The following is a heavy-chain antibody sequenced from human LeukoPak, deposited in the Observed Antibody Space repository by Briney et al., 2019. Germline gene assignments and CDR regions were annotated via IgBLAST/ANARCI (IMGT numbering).Heavy chain of an antibody. V-gene: IGHV3-7*01. Sequence: PGGSLRLSCAASGFTFSNFWMSWVRQAPGKGLEWVANIKDDGSETYYMPSVRGRFTVSRDNAENSLFLQMNSLRAEDTAVYYCARDPAAWDFWGQGSLVTVSS. D-gene: IGHD2-2*01. CDR3: ARDPAAWDF. CDR1: GFTFSNFW. J-gene: IGHJ4*02. CDR2: IKDDGSET.